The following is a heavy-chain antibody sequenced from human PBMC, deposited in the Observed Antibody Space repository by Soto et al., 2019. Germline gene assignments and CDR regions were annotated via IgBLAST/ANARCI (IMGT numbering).Heavy chain of an antibody. CDR1: GFTFSSYG. CDR3: AKDQVPLVAASHGDY. J-gene: IGHJ4*02. D-gene: IGHD2-15*01. CDR2: ISYDGSNK. Sequence: GGSLRLSCAASGFTFSSYGMHWVRQAPGKGLEWVAVISYDGSNKYYADSVKGRFTISRDNSKNTLYLQMNSLRAEDTAVYYCAKDQVPLVAASHGDYWGQGTLVTVSS. V-gene: IGHV3-30*18.